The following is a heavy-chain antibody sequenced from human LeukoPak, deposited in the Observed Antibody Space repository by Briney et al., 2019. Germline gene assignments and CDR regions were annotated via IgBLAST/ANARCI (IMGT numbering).Heavy chain of an antibody. V-gene: IGHV4-59*01. J-gene: IGHJ4*02. CDR1: GGSISSYY. Sequence: PSETLPLTCTVSGGSISSYYWSWIRQPPGKGLEWIGYIYYSGSTNYNPSLKSRVTISVDTSKNQFSLKLSSVTAADTAVYYCARNYYDSSGPDYWGQGTLVTVSS. CDR3: ARNYYDSSGPDY. D-gene: IGHD3-22*01. CDR2: IYYSGST.